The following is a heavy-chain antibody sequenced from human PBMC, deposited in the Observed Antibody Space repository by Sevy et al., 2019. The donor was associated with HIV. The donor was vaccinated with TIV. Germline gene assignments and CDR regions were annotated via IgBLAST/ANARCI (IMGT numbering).Heavy chain of an antibody. V-gene: IGHV3-30*18. D-gene: IGHD1-26*01. Sequence: GGSLRLSCIGSGFSFSYYGIHWVRQAPGKGLDWVALISHDGINEYYADSVKGRFTISRDNSKNTVYLEMNSLRNEDTAIYYCANAYSGSYSHSYPNALDVWGQGTTVTVSS. CDR3: ANAYSGSYSHSYPNALDV. CDR1: GFSFSYYG. J-gene: IGHJ6*02. CDR2: ISHDGINE.